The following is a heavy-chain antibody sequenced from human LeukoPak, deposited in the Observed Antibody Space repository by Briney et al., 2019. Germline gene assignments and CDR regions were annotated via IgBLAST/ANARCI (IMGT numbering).Heavy chain of an antibody. CDR1: GYSFTTYW. Sequence: GESLKISCKGSGYSFTTYWIGWVRQMPGKGLEWMGIVYSGDSDTRYRPSFQGQVTISADKSINTAYLQWSSLKASDTAMYYCARQGGSQSGAFDIWGQGTMVTVSS. CDR2: VYSGDSDT. J-gene: IGHJ3*02. D-gene: IGHD1-26*01. CDR3: ARQGGSQSGAFDI. V-gene: IGHV5-51*01.